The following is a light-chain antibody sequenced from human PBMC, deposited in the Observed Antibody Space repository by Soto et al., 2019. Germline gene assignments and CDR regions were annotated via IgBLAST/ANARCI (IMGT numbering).Light chain of an antibody. V-gene: IGKV3-11*01. CDR1: QSVDSS. CDR2: DAS. J-gene: IGKJ4*01. CDR3: LQRSNWPLT. Sequence: EIVLTQSPATLSLSPGERATLSCSASQSVDSSLTWYQQKPGQAPRLLIYDASNRATGTPARFSGSGSGTDFTLTISSLEPEDFAVYYCLQRSNWPLTFGGGTKVDIK.